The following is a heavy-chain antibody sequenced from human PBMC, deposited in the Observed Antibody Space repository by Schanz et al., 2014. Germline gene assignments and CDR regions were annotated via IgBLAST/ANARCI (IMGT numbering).Heavy chain of an antibody. CDR1: GYSFNLFG. CDR2: ISAYNGNM. J-gene: IGHJ4*02. V-gene: IGHV1-18*04. D-gene: IGHD3-10*01. Sequence: QVQLVQSGAEVQKPGASVMLSCKTSGYSFNLFGVSWVRQAPGQGLEWMGWISAYNGNMNYAPKFQGRVTMTTDTSTSTVYMELRSLRSDDTAVYYCARDRRLQRQSGWDYWGQGTLVTVSS. CDR3: ARDRRLQRQSGWDY.